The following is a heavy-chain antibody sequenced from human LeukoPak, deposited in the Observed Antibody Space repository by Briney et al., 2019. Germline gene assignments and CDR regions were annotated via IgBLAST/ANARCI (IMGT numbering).Heavy chain of an antibody. CDR3: AGGDPTVTTTGSGGLDI. V-gene: IGHV3-74*01. Sequence: SGGSLRLSCAASGFTFRSYWMHWVRLPPGKGLVWVSRIKSDGSSTSYADFVKGRFTISRDNAKNTLYLQMNSLRAEDTAVYYCAGGDPTVTTTGSGGLDIWGQGTMVTVSS. J-gene: IGHJ3*02. D-gene: IGHD4-17*01. CDR2: IKSDGSST. CDR1: GFTFRSYW.